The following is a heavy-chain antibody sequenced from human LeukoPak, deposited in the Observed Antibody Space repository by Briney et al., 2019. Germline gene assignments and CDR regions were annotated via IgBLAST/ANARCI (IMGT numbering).Heavy chain of an antibody. CDR3: AKYCSSTSCSSVDDY. CDR2: ISGSGGST. CDR1: GFTFSSYA. J-gene: IGHJ4*02. Sequence: PGGSLRLSCAASGFTFSSYAMSWVRQAPGKGLEWVSAISGSGGSTYYADSVKGRFTISRDNSKNTLYLQMNSLRAEDTAVYYCAKYCSSTSCSSVDDYWGQGTLVTVSS. D-gene: IGHD2-2*01. V-gene: IGHV3-23*01.